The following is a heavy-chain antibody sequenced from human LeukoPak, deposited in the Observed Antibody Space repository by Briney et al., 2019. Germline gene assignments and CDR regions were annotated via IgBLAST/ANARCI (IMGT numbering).Heavy chain of an antibody. D-gene: IGHD5-24*01. CDR1: GFTFSDYY. CDR3: ARHQSAEAGYKSFK. V-gene: IGHV3-11*04. CDR2: ISSSGSTI. Sequence: GGSLRLSCAASGFTFSDYYMSWIRQAPGKGLEWVSYISSSGSTIYYADSVKGRLTISRDNAKNSLYLQIYRLRAEDTAVYYCARHQSAEAGYKSFKWGQGTLVTVSS. J-gene: IGHJ4*02.